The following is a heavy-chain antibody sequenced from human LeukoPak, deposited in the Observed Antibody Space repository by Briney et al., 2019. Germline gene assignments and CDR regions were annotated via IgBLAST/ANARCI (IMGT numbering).Heavy chain of an antibody. D-gene: IGHD3-9*01. Sequence: ASVKVSCKASGYTFTKYAMHWVRQAPGQRLEWMGWINTGNGDTKYSQEFQGRVSITRDTSANTAYMELSSLRSEDLAVYYCARSLTGYYYFDYWGQGTLVTVSS. CDR1: GYTFTKYA. V-gene: IGHV1-3*03. CDR3: ARSLTGYYYFDY. J-gene: IGHJ4*02. CDR2: INTGNGDT.